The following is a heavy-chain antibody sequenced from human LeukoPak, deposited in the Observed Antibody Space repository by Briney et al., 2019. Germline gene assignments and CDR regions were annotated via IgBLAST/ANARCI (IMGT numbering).Heavy chain of an antibody. CDR2: ISYDGSNK. D-gene: IGHD6-13*01. CDR3: ARAGGSSSWYGFDY. V-gene: IGHV3-30-3*01. Sequence: GGSLRLSCAASGFTFSSYAMHWVRQAPGKGLEWVAVISYDGSNKHYADSVKGRFTISRDNSKNTLYLQMNSLRTEDTAVYYCARAGGSSSWYGFDYWGQGTLVTVSS. J-gene: IGHJ4*02. CDR1: GFTFSSYA.